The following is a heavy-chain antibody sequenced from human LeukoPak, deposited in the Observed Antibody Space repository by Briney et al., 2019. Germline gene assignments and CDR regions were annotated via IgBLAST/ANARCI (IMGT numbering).Heavy chain of an antibody. J-gene: IGHJ4*02. CDR2: IYYSGST. V-gene: IGHV4-59*01. CDR3: ARLRGYFDY. Sequence: SETLSLTCTVSGGSISSYYWSWIRQPPGKGLEWIGYIYYSGSTNYNPSLKSRVTISVDTSKNQFSLKLSSVTAADTAVYYCARLRGYFDYWGQGTLVTVSS. D-gene: IGHD3-10*01. CDR1: GGSISSYY.